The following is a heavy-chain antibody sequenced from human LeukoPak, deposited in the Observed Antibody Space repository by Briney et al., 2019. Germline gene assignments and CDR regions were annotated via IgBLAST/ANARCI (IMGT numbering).Heavy chain of an antibody. V-gene: IGHV3-11*04. CDR2: ISSSGSTI. Sequence: GGSLRLSCAASGFTFSDYYMSWIRQAPGKGLEWVSYISSSGSTIYYADSVKGRFTISRDNAKNSLYLQMNSLRAEDTAVYYCARATVDTAMVNFDYWGQGTLVTVSS. CDR1: GFTFSDYY. D-gene: IGHD5-18*01. CDR3: ARATVDTAMVNFDY. J-gene: IGHJ4*02.